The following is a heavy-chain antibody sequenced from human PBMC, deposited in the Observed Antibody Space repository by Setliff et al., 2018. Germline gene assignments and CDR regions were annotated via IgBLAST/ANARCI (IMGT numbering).Heavy chain of an antibody. Sequence: ASVKVSCKASGYTFSSYAMGWMRQAPGQRLEWMGWINTNTGNPSYAQDLTGRLVFSLDTSVSTAYLQISSLKAEDSAVYYCARASRFGTTVWKGDYYMDVWGKGTTVTVSS. V-gene: IGHV7-4-1*02. CDR1: GYTFSSYA. J-gene: IGHJ6*03. CDR3: ARASRFGTTVWKGDYYMDV. D-gene: IGHD4-4*01. CDR2: INTNTGNP.